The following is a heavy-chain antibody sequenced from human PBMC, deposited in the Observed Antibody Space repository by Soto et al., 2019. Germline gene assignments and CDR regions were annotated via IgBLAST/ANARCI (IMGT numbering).Heavy chain of an antibody. CDR2: IYYSGST. J-gene: IGHJ4*02. Sequence: SETLSVTCTVSGGSISSGSYYWSLIRQPPGKGLEWIGYIYYSGSTNYNPSLKSRVTISVDTSKNQFSLKLSSVTAADTAVYYCAREIVGATIAEIFDYWGQGTLVTVSS. V-gene: IGHV4-61*01. CDR3: AREIVGATIAEIFDY. CDR1: GGSISSGSYY. D-gene: IGHD1-26*01.